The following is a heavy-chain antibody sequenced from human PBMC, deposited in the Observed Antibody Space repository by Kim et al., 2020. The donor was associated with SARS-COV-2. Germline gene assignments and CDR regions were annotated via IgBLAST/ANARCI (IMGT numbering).Heavy chain of an antibody. CDR2: ISAYNGNT. J-gene: IGHJ6*02. Sequence: ASVKVSCKASGYTFTSYGISWVRQAPGQGLEWMGWISAYNGNTNYAQKLQGRVTMTTDTSTSTAYMELRSLRSDDTAVYYCARNLDILTGYFVVVGSTITPPTPMDVWGHGTPVTVSS. V-gene: IGHV1-18*01. CDR3: ARNLDILTGYFVVVGSTITPPTPMDV. D-gene: IGHD3-9*01. CDR1: GYTFTSYG.